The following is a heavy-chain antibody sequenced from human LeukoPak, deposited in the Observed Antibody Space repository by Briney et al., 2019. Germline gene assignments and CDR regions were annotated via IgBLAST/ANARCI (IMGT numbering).Heavy chain of an antibody. CDR2: SSSDSNYI. D-gene: IGHD2-15*01. V-gene: IGHV3-21*01. J-gene: IGHJ4*02. CDR3: ARDERRFSADTCYPFDY. Sequence: GGSLRLSCAASGFTFSHYAMNWVRQAPGKGLEWVSSSSSDSNYIYYADSVKGRFTISRDNAKNSLYLQMNSLRAEDTAVYYCARDERRFSADTCYPFDYWGQGTLVTVSS. CDR1: GFTFSHYA.